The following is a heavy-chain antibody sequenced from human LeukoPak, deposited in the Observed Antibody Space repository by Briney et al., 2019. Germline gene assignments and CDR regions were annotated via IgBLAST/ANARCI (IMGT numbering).Heavy chain of an antibody. CDR1: GFTFSSYA. V-gene: IGHV3-23*01. Sequence: GGSLRLSCAASGFTFSSYAMSWVRQAPGKGLEWVSAISGSGGSTYYADSVKGRFTISRDNSKNTLYLQMNSLRAEDTAVYFRTNPLYYDFWSGYDYWGQGILVTLSS. D-gene: IGHD3-3*01. CDR2: ISGSGGST. J-gene: IGHJ4*02. CDR3: TNPLYYDFWSGYDY.